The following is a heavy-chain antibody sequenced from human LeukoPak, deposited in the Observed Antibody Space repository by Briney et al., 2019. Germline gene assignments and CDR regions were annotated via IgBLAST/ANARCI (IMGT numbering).Heavy chain of an antibody. V-gene: IGHV1-69*13. CDR3: ARAAPYCSGGSCYERWAFDI. CDR1: GGTFSSYA. Sequence: SVKVSCKASGGTFSSYAISWVRQAPGQGLEWMRGNIPSFGTANYAQKFQGRVTITADESTSTAYMELSSLRSEDTAVYYCARAAPYCSGGSCYERWAFDIWGQGTMVTVSS. J-gene: IGHJ3*02. CDR2: NIPSFGTA. D-gene: IGHD2-15*01.